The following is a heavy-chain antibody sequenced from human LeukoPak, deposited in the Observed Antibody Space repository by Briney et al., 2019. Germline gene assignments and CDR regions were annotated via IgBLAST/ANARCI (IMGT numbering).Heavy chain of an antibody. CDR1: GFTFSTYA. V-gene: IGHV3-23*01. D-gene: IGHD1-20*01. CDR3: VKVAYNWISYGPFDY. Sequence: GGSLRLSCAASGFTFSTYAMTWVRQAPGQGLEWVSSISGSGSGTYYADSVKGRFTISRDNSKNTLYLQMNSLRAEDTAVYYCVKVAYNWISYGPFDYWGQGTLVTVSS. J-gene: IGHJ4*02. CDR2: ISGSGSGT.